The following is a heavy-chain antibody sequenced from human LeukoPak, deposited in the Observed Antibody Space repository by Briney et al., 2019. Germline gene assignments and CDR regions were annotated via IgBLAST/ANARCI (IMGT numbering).Heavy chain of an antibody. V-gene: IGHV3-7*05. CDR2: INQDGSEK. J-gene: IGHJ4*02. D-gene: IGHD2/OR15-2a*01. CDR1: GFSFNSYW. Sequence: AGGSLRLSCAASGFSFNSYWINWVRQAPGKGLEWLASINQDGSEKYYVDSVKGRFTISRDNAKNSLYLQMNNLRADDTAVYYCTTFYSRLTDYWGQGTVVTVSS. CDR3: TTFYSRLTDY.